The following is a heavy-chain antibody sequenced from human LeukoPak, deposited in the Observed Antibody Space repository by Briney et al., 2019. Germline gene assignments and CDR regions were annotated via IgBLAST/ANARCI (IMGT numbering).Heavy chain of an antibody. Sequence: GGSLRLSCAASGFTFSSYGMHWVRQAPGKGLEWVAVILSDGSKEFYTDSVKGRFTISRDNSKNTLYLQMNSLRAEDTAVYYCARGPEEGYCCGLDYWGQGTLVTVSS. CDR1: GFTFSSYG. CDR2: ILSDGSKE. V-gene: IGHV3-33*01. CDR3: ARGPEEGYCCGLDY. J-gene: IGHJ4*02. D-gene: IGHD2-15*01.